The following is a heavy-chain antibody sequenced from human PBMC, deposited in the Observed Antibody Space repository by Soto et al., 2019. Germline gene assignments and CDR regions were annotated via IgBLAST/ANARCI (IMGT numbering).Heavy chain of an antibody. J-gene: IGHJ4*02. CDR1: AFNPCYNA. Sequence: LRLSCVPSAFNPCYNAMSWLRQTPGKGLQWVSTISGSGEMTYYADSVKGRFTISSDRSKNTFYLQMDSLRADDTAVYYCAGLPGGTAPRPDYWGQGTMVAVSS. CDR2: ISGSGEMT. V-gene: IGHV3-23*01. CDR3: AGLPGGTAPRPDY. D-gene: IGHD6-6*01.